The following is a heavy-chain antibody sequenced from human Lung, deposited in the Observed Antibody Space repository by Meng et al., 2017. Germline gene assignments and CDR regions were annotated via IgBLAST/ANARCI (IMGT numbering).Heavy chain of an antibody. CDR3: AILSHCTGGTCYPYDY. D-gene: IGHD2-15*01. J-gene: IGHJ4*02. CDR2: ISPYNGYT. Sequence: QVTPMQSGAEVKKPGASVKVSCQSSRYTFTTYGISWVRQAPGQGLEWMGWISPYNGYTSSIQKFQGRVTMTTDTSTSTAYMELMSLGSDDTAVYYCAILSHCTGGTCYPYDYWGQGTLVTVSS. CDR1: RYTFTTYG. V-gene: IGHV1-18*01.